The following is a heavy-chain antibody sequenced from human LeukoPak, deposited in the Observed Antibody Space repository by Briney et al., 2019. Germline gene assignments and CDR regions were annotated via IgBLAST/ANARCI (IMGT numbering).Heavy chain of an antibody. J-gene: IGHJ6*02. CDR3: ARVRDTHGYGYYYYYGMDV. D-gene: IGHD3-22*01. V-gene: IGHV1-8*01. CDR2: MNPSTGNT. Sequence: ASVKVSCKASGYTFTNYDINWVRQATGQGLEWMGWMNPSTGNTGYAQKFQGRVTLTRNTSISTAYMELSSPRSEDTAVYYCARVRDTHGYGYYYYYGMDVWGQGTTVTVSS. CDR1: GYTFTNYD.